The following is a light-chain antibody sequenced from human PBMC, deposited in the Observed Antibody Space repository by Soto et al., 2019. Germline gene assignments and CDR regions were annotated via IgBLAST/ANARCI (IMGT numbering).Light chain of an antibody. J-gene: IGLJ3*02. CDR3: AAWDDSLSGWV. Sequence: QSVLTQPPSASGTPGQRVTISCSGSSSNIGSNYVYWYQQLPGTAPKLLIYRNNQRPSGVPDRFSGSKSGTSAPLAISGLRSDDEADYYCAAWDDSLSGWVFGGGTQLTVL. CDR1: SSNIGSNY. CDR2: RNN. V-gene: IGLV1-47*01.